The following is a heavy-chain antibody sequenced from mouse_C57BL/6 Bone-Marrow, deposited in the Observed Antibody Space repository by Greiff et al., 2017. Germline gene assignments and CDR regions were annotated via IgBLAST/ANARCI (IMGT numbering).Heavy chain of an antibody. J-gene: IGHJ2*01. Sequence: VQLQQSGAELVKPGASVKLSCKASGYTFTSYWITWVKQRPGQGLEWIGDIYPGSGSPNYNEKFKSKATLTVDTSSSTAYMQLSSLTSEDSAVYDCARCYWGLLFDYWGQGTTLTVSS. CDR1: GYTFTSYW. CDR2: IYPGSGSP. D-gene: IGHD2-12*01. CDR3: ARCYWGLLFDY. V-gene: IGHV1-55*01.